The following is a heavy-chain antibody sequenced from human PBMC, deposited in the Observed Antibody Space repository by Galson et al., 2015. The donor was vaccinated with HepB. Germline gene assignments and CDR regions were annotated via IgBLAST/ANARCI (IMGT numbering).Heavy chain of an antibody. CDR1: GFTFRNYA. Sequence: SLRLSCAASGFTFRNYAMSWVRQAPGKGLEWVSIISVSGGRIDYADFVRGRFTISRDNSKNTLYVQMTSLRAEDTAVYYCAKDQDYSKGEEGYNYYGMDVWGQGTTVTVSS. CDR3: AKDQDYSKGEEGYNYYGMDV. CDR2: ISVSGGRI. D-gene: IGHD4-11*01. J-gene: IGHJ6*02. V-gene: IGHV3-23*01.